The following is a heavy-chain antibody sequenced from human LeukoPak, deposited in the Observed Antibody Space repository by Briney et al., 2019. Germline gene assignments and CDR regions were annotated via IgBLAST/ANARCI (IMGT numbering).Heavy chain of an antibody. CDR3: ARDPSTYGDEGLDY. D-gene: IGHD4-17*01. CDR2: IWYDGSNK. Sequence: PGGSLRLSCAASGFTFSSYGMHWVRQAPGKGLEWVAVIWYDGSNKYYADSVKGRFTISRDNSKNTPYLQMNSLRAEDTAVYYCARDPSTYGDEGLDYWGQGTLVTVSS. V-gene: IGHV3-33*01. J-gene: IGHJ4*02. CDR1: GFTFSSYG.